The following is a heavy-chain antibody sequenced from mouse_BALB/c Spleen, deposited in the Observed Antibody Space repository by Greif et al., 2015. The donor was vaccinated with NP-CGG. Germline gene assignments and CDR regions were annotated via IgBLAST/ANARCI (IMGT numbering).Heavy chain of an antibody. V-gene: IGHV14-3*02. CDR2: IDPANGNT. CDR3: ALQGYFDY. Sequence: VQLQQSGAELVKPGASVKLSCTASGFNIKDTYMHWVKQRPEQGLEWIGRIDPANGNTKYDPKFQGKATITADTSSNTAYLQLSSLTSEDAAVYYCALQGYFDYWGQGTTLTVSS. J-gene: IGHJ2*01. CDR1: GFNIKDTY.